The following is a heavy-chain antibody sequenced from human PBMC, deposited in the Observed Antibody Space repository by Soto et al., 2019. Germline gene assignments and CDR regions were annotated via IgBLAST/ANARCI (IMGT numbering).Heavy chain of an antibody. J-gene: IGHJ4*02. Sequence: GGSLRLSCAASGFTFTNYAMSWARQAPGKGLEWVSGISGSGGSTYYADSVKGRFTISRDSSKNTLYLQMNSLRAEDTAVYYCAKGRPVVIRVGGHFGYWGKRTLVTVSS. CDR2: ISGSGGST. D-gene: IGHD3-22*01. V-gene: IGHV3-23*01. CDR3: AKGRPVVIRVGGHFGY. CDR1: GFTFTNYA.